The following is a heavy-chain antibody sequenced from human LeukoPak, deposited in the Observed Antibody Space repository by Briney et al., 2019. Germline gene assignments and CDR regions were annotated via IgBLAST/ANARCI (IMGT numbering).Heavy chain of an antibody. D-gene: IGHD3-22*01. CDR2: IWYDGSNK. J-gene: IGHJ4*02. CDR3: AKETDAYYDPADY. V-gene: IGHV3-33*06. Sequence: GGSLRLSCAASGFTFSSYGMHWVRQAPGKGLEWVAVIWYDGSNKYYADSVKGRFTISRDNSKNTLYLQMNSLRAEDTAVYYCAKETDAYYDPADYWGQGTLVTVSS. CDR1: GFTFSSYG.